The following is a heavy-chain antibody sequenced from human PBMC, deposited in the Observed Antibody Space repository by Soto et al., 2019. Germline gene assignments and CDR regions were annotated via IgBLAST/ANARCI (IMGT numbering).Heavy chain of an antibody. V-gene: IGHV3-23*01. D-gene: IGHD4-17*01. J-gene: IGHJ3*01. Sequence: EVQLSESGGGLVQPGGSLRLSCAGSGFTFSNYSMSWVRQAPGKGLEWVSGICASGGATYYAYAEKGRFTIRRDNSKNTHSLQMNSLRAENTAVYYCAKDPNGDYVGGFEFRGQGTTGTGFS. CDR2: ICASGGAT. CDR3: AKDPNGDYVGGFEF. CDR1: GFTFSNYS.